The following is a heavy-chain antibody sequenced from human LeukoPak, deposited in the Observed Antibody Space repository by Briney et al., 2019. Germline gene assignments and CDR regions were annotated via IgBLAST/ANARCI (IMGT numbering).Heavy chain of an antibody. CDR1: GLAFSSHW. J-gene: IGHJ4*02. D-gene: IGHD1-26*01. V-gene: IGHV3-7*05. CDR3: AKDHLGSGSYHFDY. Sequence: GGSLRLSCAASGLAFSSHWMAWVRQAPGKGLEWVANINKDGSGTRYLDSVRGRFTISRDNAKDSVYLQMNSLRAEDTAVYYCAKDHLGSGSYHFDYWGQGTLVTVSS. CDR2: INKDGSGT.